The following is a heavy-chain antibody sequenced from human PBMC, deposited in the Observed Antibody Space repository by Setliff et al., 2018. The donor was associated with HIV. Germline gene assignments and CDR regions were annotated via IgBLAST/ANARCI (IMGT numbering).Heavy chain of an antibody. J-gene: IGHJ4*02. CDR3: ARHKSQPYYFDY. Sequence: SETLSLTCSVSGGSIRGTSFYWGWIRQPPGKGLEWIANIYYSGHAYYNPSLESRVSISVDTSKNQFSLKLSSVTAADTAVYYCARHKSQPYYFDYWGQGTLVTVSS. CDR2: IYYSGHA. CDR1: GGSIRGTSFY. V-gene: IGHV4-39*01.